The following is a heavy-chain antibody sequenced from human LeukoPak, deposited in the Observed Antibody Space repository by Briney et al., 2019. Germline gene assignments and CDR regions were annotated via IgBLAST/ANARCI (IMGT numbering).Heavy chain of an antibody. J-gene: IGHJ6*03. V-gene: IGHV1-24*01. D-gene: IGHD3-22*01. CDR2: FDPEDGET. Sequence: ASVKVSCKVSGYTLTELSMHWVRQAPGKGLEWMGGFDPEDGETIYAQKFQGRVTMTEDTSTDTAYMELSSLGSEDTAVYYCATGRRYYDSSGYYYYYYYYMDVWGKGTTVTVSS. CDR3: ATGRRYYDSSGYYYYYYYYMDV. CDR1: GYTLTELS.